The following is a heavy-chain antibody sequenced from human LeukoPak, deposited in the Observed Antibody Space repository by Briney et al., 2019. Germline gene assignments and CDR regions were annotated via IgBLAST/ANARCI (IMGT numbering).Heavy chain of an antibody. CDR1: GDSVSNNNVA. V-gene: IGHV6-1*01. CDR3: ARQASRRFDP. Sequence: SQTLSLTCAISGDSVSNNNVAWNWFRPSPSRGLEWLGRTYYTSKWNNDYAESVQSRIAVNPDTSKNQFSLRLNSVSPEDTAMYYCARQASRRFDPWGQGTLVTVSS. CDR2: TYYTSKWNN. J-gene: IGHJ5*02.